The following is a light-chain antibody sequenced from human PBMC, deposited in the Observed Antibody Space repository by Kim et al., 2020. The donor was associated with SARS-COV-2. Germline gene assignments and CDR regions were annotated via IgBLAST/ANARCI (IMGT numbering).Light chain of an antibody. V-gene: IGLV3-19*01. CDR2: GKN. J-gene: IGLJ2*01. Sequence: SSELTQDPAVSVALGQTVRITCQGDSLRSYYATWYQQKPGQAPVLVIYGKNNRPSGIPDRFSGSTSGATASLTIPGAQAEDEADYYCNSRHSTANDVLFG. CDR1: SLRSYY. CDR3: NSRHSTANDVL.